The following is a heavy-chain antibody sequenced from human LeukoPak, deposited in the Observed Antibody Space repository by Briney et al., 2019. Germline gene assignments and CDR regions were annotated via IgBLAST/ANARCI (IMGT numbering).Heavy chain of an antibody. CDR1: GFTVSSNY. V-gene: IGHV3-53*01. CDR2: IYSGGST. D-gene: IGHD3-10*01. Sequence: GGSLRLSCAASGFTVSSNYMSWVRQAPGKGLEWVSVIYSGGSTYYADSVKGRFTISRDNSKNTLYLQMNSLRAEDTAVYYCAKGSGSYYNIGVWFDPWSQGTLVTVSS. J-gene: IGHJ5*02. CDR3: AKGSGSYYNIGVWFDP.